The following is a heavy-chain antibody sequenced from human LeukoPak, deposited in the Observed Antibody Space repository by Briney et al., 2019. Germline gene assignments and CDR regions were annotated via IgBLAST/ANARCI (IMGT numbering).Heavy chain of an antibody. V-gene: IGHV4-59*01. Sequence: PSETLSLTCAVSGGSISTYYWSWIRQPPGKGLEWIGYLYYSGTTNYNPSLKSRVTISVDTSKNQFSLKQSSVTAADTAVYYCARGRGNFDYWGQGTLVTVSS. CDR3: ARGRGNFDY. J-gene: IGHJ4*02. CDR2: LYYSGTT. CDR1: GGSISTYY.